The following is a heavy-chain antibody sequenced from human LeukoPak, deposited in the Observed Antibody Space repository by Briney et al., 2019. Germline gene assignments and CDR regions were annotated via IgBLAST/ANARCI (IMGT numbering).Heavy chain of an antibody. D-gene: IGHD6-19*01. Sequence: QTGGSLRLSCVASGFTFSSYWMSWVRQAPGKGLEWVANINQDGSEKYDVDSAKGRFTISRDNAKNSLYLQMNSLRVDDTAMYYCARGSGWLQLGGYWGQGTLVTVSS. CDR2: INQDGSEK. CDR1: GFTFSSYW. V-gene: IGHV3-7*01. CDR3: ARGSGWLQLGGY. J-gene: IGHJ4*02.